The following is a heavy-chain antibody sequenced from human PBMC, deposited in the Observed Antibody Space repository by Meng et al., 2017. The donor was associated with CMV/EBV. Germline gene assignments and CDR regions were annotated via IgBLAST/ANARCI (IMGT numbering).Heavy chain of an antibody. V-gene: IGHV4-61*01. CDR1: GGSVSSGSYY. CDR3: ARDGHYDFWSGYLRY. CDR2: IYYSGST. D-gene: IGHD3-3*01. J-gene: IGHJ4*02. Sequence: SETLFLTCTVSGGSVSSGSYYWSWIRQPPGKGLEWIGYIYYSGSTNYNPSLKSRVTISLDTSKNQFSLKLSSVTAADTAVYYCARDGHYDFWSGYLRYWGQGTLVTVSS.